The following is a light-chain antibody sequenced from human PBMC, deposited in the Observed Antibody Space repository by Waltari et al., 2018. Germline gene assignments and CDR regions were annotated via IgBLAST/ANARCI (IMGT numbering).Light chain of an antibody. Sequence: QTVLTQEPSLTVSPGGTVTLTCASSTGAVTGSYYPNWFQQKPGQAPRALIYSISNKHSWTPARFSGSLLGGKAALTLSGVQPEDEAEYYCLLYDGPTHQWVFGGGTKLTVL. V-gene: IGLV7-43*01. CDR3: LLYDGPTHQWV. J-gene: IGLJ3*02. CDR1: TGAVTGSYY. CDR2: SIS.